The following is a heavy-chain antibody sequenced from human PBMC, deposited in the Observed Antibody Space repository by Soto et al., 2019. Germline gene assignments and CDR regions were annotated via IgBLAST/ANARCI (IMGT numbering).Heavy chain of an antibody. V-gene: IGHV3-23*01. D-gene: IGHD1-26*01. CDR1: GFIFENFG. J-gene: IGHJ5*02. Sequence: GGSLRLACTSSGFIFENFGMSWVRQAPGKGLEWISSISGSGFKKYYADSVKGRFTISRDNSKSTVYLELNNLSAEDTAVYHCAKNQGVELVPLATVDWFDPWGQGSVVTVS. CDR3: AKNQGVELVPLATVDWFDP. CDR2: ISGSGFKK.